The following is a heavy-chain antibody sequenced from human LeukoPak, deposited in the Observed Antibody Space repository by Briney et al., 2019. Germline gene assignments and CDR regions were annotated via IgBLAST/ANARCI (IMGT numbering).Heavy chain of an antibody. CDR1: GFTFSSYA. CDR2: ISGNGGST. D-gene: IGHD6-13*01. V-gene: IGHV3-64D*06. Sequence: GGSLRLSCSASGFTFSSYAMHWVRQAPGKGPEYVSTISGNGGSTYYADSVKGRFTISRDNSKNTLYLQMSSLRAEDTAVYYCVKESQQLVRYFDYWGQGTLVTVSS. CDR3: VKESQQLVRYFDY. J-gene: IGHJ4*02.